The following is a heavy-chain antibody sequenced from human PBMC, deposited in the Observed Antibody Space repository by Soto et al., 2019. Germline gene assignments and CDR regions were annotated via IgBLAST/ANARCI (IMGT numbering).Heavy chain of an antibody. D-gene: IGHD2-15*01. CDR3: ARDCSGGSCYLYYYYYGMDV. Sequence: QVQLVESGGGVVQPGRSLRLSCAASGFTFSSYGMHWVRQAPGKGLEWVAVIWYDGSNKYYADSVKGRFTISRDNSKNTLYLQMNSLRAEDTAVYYCARDCSGGSCYLYYYYYGMDVWGQGTTVTVSS. CDR2: IWYDGSNK. J-gene: IGHJ6*02. V-gene: IGHV3-33*01. CDR1: GFTFSSYG.